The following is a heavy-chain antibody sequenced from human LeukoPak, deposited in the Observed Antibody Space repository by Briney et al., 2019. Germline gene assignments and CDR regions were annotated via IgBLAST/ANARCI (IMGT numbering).Heavy chain of an antibody. Sequence: GGSLRLSCTASGFTFSSYWMSWVRQAPGKGLEWVANIKQDGSEKYYVDTVKGRFTISRDNAKNSLYLQMDSLRAEDTAMYYSARPIRNSGFPFDYWGQGTLVTVSS. CDR2: IKQDGSEK. CDR3: ARPIRNSGFPFDY. J-gene: IGHJ4*02. V-gene: IGHV3-7*01. CDR1: GFTFSSYW. D-gene: IGHD2/OR15-2a*01.